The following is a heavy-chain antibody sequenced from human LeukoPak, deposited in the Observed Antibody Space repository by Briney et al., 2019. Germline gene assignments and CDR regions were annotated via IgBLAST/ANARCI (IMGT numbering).Heavy chain of an antibody. Sequence: GGSLRLSCAASGFTFSSYWMNWDRQAPGKGLEWVASINHNGNVNYYVDSVKGRFTISRDNAKNSLFLQISNLRAEDTAVYFCARGGGLDVWGQGATVTVSS. J-gene: IGHJ6*02. D-gene: IGHD3-16*01. CDR3: ARGGGLDV. V-gene: IGHV3-7*03. CDR2: INHNGNVN. CDR1: GFTFSSYW.